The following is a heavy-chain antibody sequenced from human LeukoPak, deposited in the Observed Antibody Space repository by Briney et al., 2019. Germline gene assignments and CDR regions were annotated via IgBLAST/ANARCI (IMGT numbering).Heavy chain of an antibody. CDR2: IYTSGST. J-gene: IGHJ6*03. CDR3: ARDVRYCSGGSCYTRLGYYYYYYMDV. Sequence: PSETLSLTCTVSGGSISSSSYYWSWIRQPAGKGLEWIGRIYTSGSTNYNPSLKSRVTISVDTSKNQFSLKLSSVTAADTAVYYCARDVRYCSGGSCYTRLGYYYYYYMDVWGKGTTVTISS. D-gene: IGHD2-15*01. V-gene: IGHV4-61*02. CDR1: GGSISSSSYY.